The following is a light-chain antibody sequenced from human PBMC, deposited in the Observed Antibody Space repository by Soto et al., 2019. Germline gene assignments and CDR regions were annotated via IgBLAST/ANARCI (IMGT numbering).Light chain of an antibody. Sequence: DIPMTQSPSTLSASVGDRVTITCRASQSISSWLAWYQQQPGKAPKLLIYKASSLESGVPSRFSGSGSGTEFTLTISSLQPDDFATYYCQQYNSYAWTFGQGTKVEIK. V-gene: IGKV1-5*03. CDR1: QSISSW. CDR3: QQYNSYAWT. J-gene: IGKJ1*01. CDR2: KAS.